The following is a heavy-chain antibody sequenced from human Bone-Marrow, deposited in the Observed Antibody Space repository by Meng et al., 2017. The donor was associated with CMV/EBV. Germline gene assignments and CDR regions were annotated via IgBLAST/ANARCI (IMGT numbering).Heavy chain of an antibody. Sequence: SETLSLTCAVSGGSISSSSYYWGWIRQPPGKGLEWIGSIYYSGSTYYNPSLKSRVTISVDTSKNQFSLKLISVTAADTAVYYCASEFLRGYSSKGYGMAVWGQGHTVPV. V-gene: IGHV4-39*01. CDR2: IYYSGST. CDR3: ASEFLRGYSSKGYGMAV. J-gene: IGHJ6*02. CDR1: GGSISSSSYY. D-gene: IGHD5-18*01.